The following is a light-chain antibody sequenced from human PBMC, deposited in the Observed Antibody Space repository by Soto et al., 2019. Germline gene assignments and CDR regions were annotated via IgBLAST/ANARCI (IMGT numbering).Light chain of an antibody. CDR2: GAS. CDR3: QQGHNWPLT. Sequence: EIAMTQSPATLYVSPGESATLSCRASQSISSELAWYQQKPGQPPRLLIYGASTRATGVPARFTGSGSGSDFTLTISGLQSEDFAVYYCQQGHNWPLTFGQGTRLEI. CDR1: QSISSE. J-gene: IGKJ2*01. V-gene: IGKV3-15*01.